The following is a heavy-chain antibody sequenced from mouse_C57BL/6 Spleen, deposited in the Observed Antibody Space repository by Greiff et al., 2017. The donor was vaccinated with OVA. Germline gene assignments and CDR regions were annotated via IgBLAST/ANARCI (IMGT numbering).Heavy chain of an antibody. V-gene: IGHV1-15*01. D-gene: IGHD2-1*01. CDR3: TRKGAYGTYGYFDV. J-gene: IGHJ1*03. Sequence: QVQLQQSGAELVRPGASVTLSCKASGYTFTDYEMHWVKQTPVHGLEWIGAIDPETGGTAYNQKFKGKAILTADKSSSTAYMELRSLTSEDSAVYYCTRKGAYGTYGYFDVWGTGTTVTVSS. CDR2: IDPETGGT. CDR1: GYTFTDYE.